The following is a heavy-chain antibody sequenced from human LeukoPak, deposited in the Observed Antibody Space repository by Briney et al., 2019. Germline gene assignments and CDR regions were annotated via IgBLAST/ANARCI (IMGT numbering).Heavy chain of an antibody. CDR3: ARDSGIVGAHAAFDI. J-gene: IGHJ3*02. CDR2: INPNSGGT. D-gene: IGHD1-26*01. CDR1: GYTFTGYY. V-gene: IGHV1-2*04. Sequence: ASVKVSCKASGYTFTGYYMHWVRQAPGQGLEWMGWINPNSGGTNYAQKFQGWVTMTRDTSISTAYMELSRLRSDDTAVYYCARDSGIVGAHAAFDIWGQGTMVTVSS.